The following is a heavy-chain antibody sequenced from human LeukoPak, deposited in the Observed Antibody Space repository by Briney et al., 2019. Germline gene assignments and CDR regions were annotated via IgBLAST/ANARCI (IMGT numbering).Heavy chain of an antibody. CDR3: ARLDNYDSSGLGFDI. V-gene: IGHV4-38-2*02. CDR2: IYHSGST. J-gene: IGHJ3*02. CDR1: GYSISSGYY. Sequence: PSETLSLTCTVSGYSISSGYYWGWIRQPPGKGLEWIGIIYHSGSTYYNPSLKSRVTISVDTSKNQFSLKLSSVTAADTAVYYCARLDNYDSSGLGFDIWGQGTMVTVSS. D-gene: IGHD3-22*01.